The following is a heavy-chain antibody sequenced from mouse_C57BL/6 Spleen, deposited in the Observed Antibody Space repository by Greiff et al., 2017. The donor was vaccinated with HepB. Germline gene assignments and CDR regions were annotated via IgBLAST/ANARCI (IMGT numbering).Heavy chain of an antibody. J-gene: IGHJ2*01. V-gene: IGHV1-50*01. CDR2: IDPSDSYT. CDR3: ARYSNYVYYFDY. D-gene: IGHD2-5*01. CDR1: GYTFTSYW. Sequence: VQLQQPGAELVKPGASVKLSCKASGYTFTSYWMQWVKQRPGQGLEWIGEIDPSDSYTNYNQKFKGKATLTVDTSSSTAYMQLSSLTSEDSAVYYCARYSNYVYYFDYWGQGTTLTVSS.